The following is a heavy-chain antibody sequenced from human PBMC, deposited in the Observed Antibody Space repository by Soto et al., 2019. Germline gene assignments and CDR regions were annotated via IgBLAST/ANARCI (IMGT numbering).Heavy chain of an antibody. V-gene: IGHV4-34*01. CDR3: ARSYDYIWGSYRFNYYYYMDV. Sequence: PSETLSLTCAVYGGSFSGYYWSWIRQPPGKGLEWFGEINHSGSTNYNPSLKSRVTISVDTSKNQFSLKLSSVTAADAAVYYCARSYDYIWGSYRFNYYYYMDVWGKGTTVTVSS. J-gene: IGHJ6*03. CDR2: INHSGST. D-gene: IGHD3-16*02. CDR1: GGSFSGYY.